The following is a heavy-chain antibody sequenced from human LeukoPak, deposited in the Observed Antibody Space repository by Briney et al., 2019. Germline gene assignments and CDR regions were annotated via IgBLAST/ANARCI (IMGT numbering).Heavy chain of an antibody. D-gene: IGHD4-17*01. J-gene: IGHJ3*02. CDR1: RFTFATFY. Sequence: PGGSLRLSCAVFRFTFATFYMNCVRQAPGKGLEWVSAISGSGGSTYYADSVKGRFTISRDNSKNTLYLQMNSLRAEDTAVYYCATYGDYVAFDIWGQGTMVTVSS. CDR3: ATYGDYVAFDI. CDR2: ISGSGGST. V-gene: IGHV3-23*01.